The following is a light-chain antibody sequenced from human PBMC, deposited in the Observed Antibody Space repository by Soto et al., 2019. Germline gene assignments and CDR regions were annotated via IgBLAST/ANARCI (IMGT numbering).Light chain of an antibody. CDR2: WAS. V-gene: IGKV4-1*01. Sequence: DIVMTQSPDSLAVSLGERATINCKSSQSVLYSSNNKNYLVWYQQKPGQTPKLLIYWASTRESGVPDRFSGSGSGTDFTLTISSLQAEDVAVYYCQQYYSIPWTLGQGTKVEIK. J-gene: IGKJ1*01. CDR3: QQYYSIPWT. CDR1: QSVLYSSNNKNY.